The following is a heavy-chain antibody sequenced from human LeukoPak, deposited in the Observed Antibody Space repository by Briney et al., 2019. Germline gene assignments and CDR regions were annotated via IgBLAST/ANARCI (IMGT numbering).Heavy chain of an antibody. CDR3: AGRGDGNLYYFDH. CDR2: IKQDGGEK. Sequence: PGGSLRLSCAASGFTFSSYEMNWVRQAPGKGLERVANIKQDGGEKYYVDSVKGRFTISRDHAKNSMYLQMNSLRPEDTAVYYCAGRGDGNLYYFDHWGQGTLVTASS. J-gene: IGHJ4*02. D-gene: IGHD5-24*01. CDR1: GFTFSSYE. V-gene: IGHV3-7*04.